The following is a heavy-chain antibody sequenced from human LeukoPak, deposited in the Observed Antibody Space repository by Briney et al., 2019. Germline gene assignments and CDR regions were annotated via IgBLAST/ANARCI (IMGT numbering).Heavy chain of an antibody. J-gene: IGHJ4*02. CDR3: ARGRPPYYFDY. CDR2: IYSGGST. CDR1: GFTVSSNY. Sequence: GGSLRLSCAASGFTVSSNYMSWVRQAPGKGLEWVSVIYSGGSTYHADSVKGRFTISRDNSKNTLYLHMNSLRVEDTAVYYCARGRPPYYFDYWGQGTLVTVSS. V-gene: IGHV3-66*01.